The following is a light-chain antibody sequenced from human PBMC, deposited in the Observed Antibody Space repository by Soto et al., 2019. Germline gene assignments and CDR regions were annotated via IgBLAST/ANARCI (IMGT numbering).Light chain of an antibody. Sequence: EIVLTQSPGTLSLSPGERATLSCRASQSVSSSYLAWYQQKPGQAPRLLIYDASNRATGIPVRFSGSGSGTDFTLTISSLEPEDFAVYYCQQYGSSGTFGQGTKVDIK. CDR3: QQYGSSGT. CDR1: QSVSSSY. V-gene: IGKV3-20*01. CDR2: DAS. J-gene: IGKJ1*01.